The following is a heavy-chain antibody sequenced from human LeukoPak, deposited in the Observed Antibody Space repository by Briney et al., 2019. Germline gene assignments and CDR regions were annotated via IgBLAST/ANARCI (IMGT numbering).Heavy chain of an antibody. V-gene: IGHV4-34*01. Sequence: SETLSLTCAVYGGSFSGYYWSWIRQPPGKGLEWIGEINHSGSTNYNPSLKSRVTISVDTSKNQFSLKLSSVTAADTAVYYCARGNPLMYCSSTSCYTSKGLLPRQTLLRWFDPWGQGTLVTVSS. D-gene: IGHD2-2*02. CDR3: ARGNPLMYCSSTSCYTSKGLLPRQTLLRWFDP. CDR2: INHSGST. J-gene: IGHJ5*02. CDR1: GGSFSGYY.